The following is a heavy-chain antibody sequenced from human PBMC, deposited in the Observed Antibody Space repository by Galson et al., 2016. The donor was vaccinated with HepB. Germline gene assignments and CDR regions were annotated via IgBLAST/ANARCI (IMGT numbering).Heavy chain of an antibody. Sequence: SVKVSCKASGYTFTDYFLHWVRQAPGQGLEWMGWINPNTGDTRYSQSFQGRVARVTMTRDNSKNTLHLEVNSLRVEDTAVYYCARGYSSSSRHFDYWGQGTLVTVSS. CDR1: GYTFTDYF. V-gene: IGHV1-2*02. J-gene: IGHJ4*02. D-gene: IGHD6-6*01. CDR2: INPNTGDT. CDR3: ARGYSSSSRHFDY.